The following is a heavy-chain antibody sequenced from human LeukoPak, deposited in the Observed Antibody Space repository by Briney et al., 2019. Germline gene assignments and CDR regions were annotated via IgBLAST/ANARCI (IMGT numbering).Heavy chain of an antibody. J-gene: IGHJ4*02. CDR2: IKQDGSEK. CDR3: ARGLRWVDY. CDR1: GFVFSSNW. D-gene: IGHD4-23*01. Sequence: GGPLRLSCAASGFVFSSNWMTWVRQAPGKGLEWVANIKQDGSEKYYVDSVKGRFTISRDNAKNSLYLQMNSLRAEDTAVYYCARGLRWVDYWGQGTLVTVSS. V-gene: IGHV3-7*04.